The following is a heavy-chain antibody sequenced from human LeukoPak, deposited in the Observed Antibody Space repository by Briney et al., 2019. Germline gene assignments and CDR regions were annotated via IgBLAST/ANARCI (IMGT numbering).Heavy chain of an antibody. CDR1: GYTFTSYG. CDR2: ISAYNGNT. J-gene: IGHJ4*02. Sequence: ASVKVSCKASGYTFTSYGISWVRQAPGQGLEWMGWISAYNGNTNYAQKLQGRVTMTTDTSTSTAYMELRSLRSDDTAVYYCARMNGMYYYGSGSYEYYFDYWGQGTLVTVSS. V-gene: IGHV1-18*01. CDR3: ARMNGMYYYGSGSYEYYFDY. D-gene: IGHD3-10*01.